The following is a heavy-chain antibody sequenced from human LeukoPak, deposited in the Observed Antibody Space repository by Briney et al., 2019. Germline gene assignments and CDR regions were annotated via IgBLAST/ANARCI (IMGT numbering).Heavy chain of an antibody. Sequence: SETLSLTCTVSGGSIRNYYWNWIRQPPGKGLEWIGYIYDSGSTNYNPSLKSRVTISVDMSKNQFSLKLSSVTAADTAVYYCARDYAGSSSWNWFDPWGQGTRVTVSS. CDR3: ARDYAGSSSWNWFDP. D-gene: IGHD2-2*01. CDR2: IYDSGST. V-gene: IGHV4-59*01. CDR1: GGSIRNYY. J-gene: IGHJ5*02.